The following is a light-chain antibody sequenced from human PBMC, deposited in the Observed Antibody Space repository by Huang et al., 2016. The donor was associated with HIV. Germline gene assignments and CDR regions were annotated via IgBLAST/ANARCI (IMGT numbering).Light chain of an antibody. J-gene: IGKJ3*01. Sequence: TMMTQSPATLSLSPGQGATLSCRASQSVSTNLAWYQQKPGQAPRLRIYDASTRATGISARFRGSGSGTEFTLTISSLQSEDFAVYFCHQYSDWPITFGPGTTVDLK. CDR1: QSVSTN. V-gene: IGKV3-15*01. CDR3: HQYSDWPIT. CDR2: DAS.